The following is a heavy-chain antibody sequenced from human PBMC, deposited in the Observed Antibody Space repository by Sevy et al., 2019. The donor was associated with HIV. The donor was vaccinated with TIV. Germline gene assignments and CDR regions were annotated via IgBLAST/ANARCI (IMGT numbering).Heavy chain of an antibody. CDR2: INHSGST. V-gene: IGHV4-34*01. CDR1: GGSFSGYY. CDR3: ARVSPPIAVAVDY. D-gene: IGHD6-19*01. J-gene: IGHJ4*02. Sequence: SETLSLTCAVYGGSFSGYYWSWIRQPPGKGLEWIGEINHSGSTNYNPSLKSRVTISVDTSKNQFSLKLSSVTAADTAVYYCARVSPPIAVAVDYWGQGTLVTVSS.